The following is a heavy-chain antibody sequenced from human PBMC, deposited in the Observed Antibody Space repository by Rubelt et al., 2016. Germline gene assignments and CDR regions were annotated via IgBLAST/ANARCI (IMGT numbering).Heavy chain of an antibody. Sequence: EVQLVQSGAEVKKPGESLKISCQGSGYNFAAYWVAWVRQVPGEGLEWMGIVYPGDSDIRFSPSFQGQVTLSADKSITPACRQGSSLKASDAATYYCARLRDGYSGGFDDWGQGTLVTVSS. CDR2: VYPGDSDI. D-gene: IGHD5-24*01. V-gene: IGHV5-51*01. CDR3: ARLRDGYSGGFDD. J-gene: IGHJ4*02. CDR1: GYNFAAYW.